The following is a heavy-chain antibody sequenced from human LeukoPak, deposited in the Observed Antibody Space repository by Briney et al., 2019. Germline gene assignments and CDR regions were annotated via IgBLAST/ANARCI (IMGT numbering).Heavy chain of an antibody. Sequence: GGSLRLSCVASGFTFSTYAMTWVRQAPGKGLEWVSLISGSGGTTHYADSVRGRFTISRDNSKNTLYLQMNTLRAGDTAVYYCATEATYCTAACYSLSDYWGQGTLVTVSS. D-gene: IGHD2-21*02. V-gene: IGHV3-23*01. CDR1: GFTFSTYA. CDR3: ATEATYCTAACYSLSDY. J-gene: IGHJ4*02. CDR2: ISGSGGTT.